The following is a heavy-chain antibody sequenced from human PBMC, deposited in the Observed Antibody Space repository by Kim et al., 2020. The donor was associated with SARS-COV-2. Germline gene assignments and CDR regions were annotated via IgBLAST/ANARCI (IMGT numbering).Heavy chain of an antibody. Sequence: YADAVKGRFTISRDNSKNTLYLQMNSLRAEDTAVYYCAREGLGQDTSWDYWGQGTLVTVSS. J-gene: IGHJ4*02. V-gene: IGHV3-33*01. D-gene: IGHD2-15*01. CDR3: AREGLGQDTSWDY.